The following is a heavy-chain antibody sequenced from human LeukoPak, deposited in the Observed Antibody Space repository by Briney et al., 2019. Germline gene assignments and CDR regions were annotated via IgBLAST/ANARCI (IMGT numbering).Heavy chain of an antibody. CDR3: ARDRAVAPYYFDY. Sequence: GGSLRLSCAASGFTFRSYTMNWVRQAPGKGLEWVSSISSSSSYIYYADSMKGRFTISRDNAKNSLYLQMNSLRDEDTAVYYCARDRAVAPYYFDYWGQGTLVTVSS. CDR2: ISSSSSYI. D-gene: IGHD6-19*01. V-gene: IGHV3-21*01. CDR1: GFTFRSYT. J-gene: IGHJ4*02.